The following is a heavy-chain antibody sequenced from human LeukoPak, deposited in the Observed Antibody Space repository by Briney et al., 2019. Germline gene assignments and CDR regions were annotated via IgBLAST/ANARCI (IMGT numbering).Heavy chain of an antibody. Sequence: GGSLRLSCAASGFTFSSYEMNWVRQAPGKGLEWVSYISSSGSTIYYADSVKGRFTISRDNAKNSLCLQMNSLRAEDTAVYYCARDAHDGGTVTTFDYWGQGTLVTVSS. V-gene: IGHV3-48*03. D-gene: IGHD4-17*01. J-gene: IGHJ4*02. CDR2: ISSSGSTI. CDR3: ARDAHDGGTVTTFDY. CDR1: GFTFSSYE.